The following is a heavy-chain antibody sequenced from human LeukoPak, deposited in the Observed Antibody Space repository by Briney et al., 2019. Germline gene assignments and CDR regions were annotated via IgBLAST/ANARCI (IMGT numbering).Heavy chain of an antibody. Sequence: GGSLRLSCAASGFTFDDYTMHWVRQAPGKGLKWVSLISWDGGSTYYADSVKGRFTISRDNARDSLYLQMNSLRDDDTSVYFCARDASALYWGRGTLVTVSS. CDR3: ARDASALY. D-gene: IGHD6-19*01. CDR2: ISWDGGST. CDR1: GFTFDDYT. V-gene: IGHV3-43*01. J-gene: IGHJ4*02.